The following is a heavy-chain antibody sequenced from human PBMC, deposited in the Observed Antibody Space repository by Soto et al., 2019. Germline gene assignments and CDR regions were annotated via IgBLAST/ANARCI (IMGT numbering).Heavy chain of an antibody. V-gene: IGHV3-66*01. D-gene: IGHD3-3*01. J-gene: IGHJ4*02. CDR1: GFTVSNLY. CDR2: ISSGGST. CDR3: ARDTLGGAYDFLH. Sequence: EVQLVESGGGLVQPGGSLRLSCAASGFTVSNLYMTWVRQAPGKGLQWVAVISSGGSTYYADSVKGRFTISRDNSKNTLYRETNSLRAEDTAVYYCARDTLGGAYDFLHGGQGTLVTVSS.